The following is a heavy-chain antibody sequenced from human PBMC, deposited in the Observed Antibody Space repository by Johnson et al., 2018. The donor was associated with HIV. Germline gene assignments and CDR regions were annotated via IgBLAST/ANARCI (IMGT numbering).Heavy chain of an antibody. V-gene: IGHV3-7*01. CDR1: GFTFSSYW. J-gene: IGHJ3*02. CDR2: IKQDGSEK. Sequence: VQLMESGGGLVQPGGSLRLSCAASGFTFSSYWMSWVRQAPGKGLEWVANIKQDGSEKYYVDSVKGRFTISRDNAKNSLYLQMNSLRAEDTAVYYCARAGEQWLAPLDAFDIWGQGTMVTVSS. CDR3: ARAGEQWLAPLDAFDI. D-gene: IGHD6-19*01.